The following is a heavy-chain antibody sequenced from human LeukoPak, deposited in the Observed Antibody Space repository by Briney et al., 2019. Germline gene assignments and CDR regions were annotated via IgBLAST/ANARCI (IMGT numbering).Heavy chain of an antibody. V-gene: IGHV3-30*03. CDR2: ISSDGNDR. CDR3: TTKVIRGNSGDDYDD. D-gene: IGHD5-12*01. CDR1: GVTFRSYG. Sequence: GGSLRLSCAASGVTFRSYGMHWVRQAPGKGLEWVALISSDGNDRLYGDSVRGRFTISRDDTKSTLYLQMNSLRAEDTAVYYCTTKVIRGNSGDDYDDWGQGTLVTVSS. J-gene: IGHJ4*02.